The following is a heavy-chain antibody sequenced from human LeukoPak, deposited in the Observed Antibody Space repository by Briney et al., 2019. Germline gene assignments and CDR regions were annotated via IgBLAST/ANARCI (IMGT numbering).Heavy chain of an antibody. CDR1: GYSISSSYY. CDR3: ARVNPPVATFDS. CDR2: ISHSGTT. D-gene: IGHD2-21*01. V-gene: IGHV4-38-2*02. Sequence: PSETLSLTCTVSGYSISSSYYGAWIRQPPGKGLEWIGTISHSGTTYYNPSLKSRLTISLDTSKNQFSLNLSSVTAADTAVYYCARVNPPVATFDSWGQGTPVIVSS. J-gene: IGHJ4*02.